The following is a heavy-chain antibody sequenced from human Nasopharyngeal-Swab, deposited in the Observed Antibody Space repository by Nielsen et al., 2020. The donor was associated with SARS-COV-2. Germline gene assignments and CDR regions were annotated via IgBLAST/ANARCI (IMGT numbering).Heavy chain of an antibody. CDR1: VASVSSNSAA. V-gene: IGHV6-1*01. J-gene: IGHJ4*02. CDR2: TYYRSTWIN. CDR3: ARGAQRSDWV. D-gene: IGHD2-21*02. Sequence: QTLSLSSAISVASVSSNSAACHWIRQSASRGLAWLGRTYYRSTWINDSAISVKSRLIITPDTSKNQFSLQLNSVTPEDTAVYYCARGAQRSDWVWSQGTLVTVSS.